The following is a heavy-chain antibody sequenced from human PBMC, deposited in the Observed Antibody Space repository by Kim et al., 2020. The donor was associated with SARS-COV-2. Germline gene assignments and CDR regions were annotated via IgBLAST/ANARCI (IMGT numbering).Heavy chain of an antibody. CDR2: ISGSGGST. D-gene: IGHD1-26*01. Sequence: GGSLRLSCAASGFTFSSYAMSWARQAPGKGLEWVSAISGSGGSTYYADSVKGRFTISRDNSKNTLYLQMNSLRAEDTAVYYCAKDTPYSGSYFDSFDIWGQGTMVTVSS. CDR1: GFTFSSYA. J-gene: IGHJ3*02. CDR3: AKDTPYSGSYFDSFDI. V-gene: IGHV3-23*01.